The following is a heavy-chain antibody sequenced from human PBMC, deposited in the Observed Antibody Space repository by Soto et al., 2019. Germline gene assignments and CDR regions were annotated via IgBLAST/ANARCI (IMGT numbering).Heavy chain of an antibody. D-gene: IGHD5-12*01. CDR1: GYTFTSHA. V-gene: IGHV1-3*01. CDR3: ARGGEWLQFLSALDY. CDR2: INAGNGNT. J-gene: IGHJ4*02. Sequence: ASVKVSCKASGYTFTSHAMDWVRQAPGQRLEWMGWINAGNGNTKYSQKFQGRVTITRDTSASTAYMELSSLRSEDTAVYYCARGGEWLQFLSALDYWGQGTLVTVSS.